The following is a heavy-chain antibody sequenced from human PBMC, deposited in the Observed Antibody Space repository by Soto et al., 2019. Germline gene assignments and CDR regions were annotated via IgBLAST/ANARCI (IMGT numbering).Heavy chain of an antibody. J-gene: IGHJ3*02. CDR2: TYYRSKWYN. D-gene: IGHD6-19*01. CDR3: ARGRPRSSGWPSDAFDI. Sequence: SQTLSLTCAISGDSVSSNSAAWNWIRQSPSRGLEWLGRTYYRSKWYNDYAVSVKSRITINPDTSKNQFSLQLNSVTPEDTAVYYCARGRPRSSGWPSDAFDIWGQGTMVTVS. V-gene: IGHV6-1*01. CDR1: GDSVSSNSAA.